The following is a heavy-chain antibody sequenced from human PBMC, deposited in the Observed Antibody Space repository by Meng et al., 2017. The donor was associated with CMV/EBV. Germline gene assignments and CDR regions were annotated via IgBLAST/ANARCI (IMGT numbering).Heavy chain of an antibody. CDR3: ARDRGPRFDP. D-gene: IGHD3-10*01. CDR1: GGSISSSNYY. J-gene: IGHJ5*02. CDR2: IYYSGIT. V-gene: IGHV4-39*07. Sequence: SETLSLTCTVSGGSISSSNYYWGWIRQPPGRGLEWIGSIYYSGITYYNPSLKSRVTISVDTSKNQFSLKLNSVTAADTAVYYCARDRGPRFDPWGRGILVTVSS.